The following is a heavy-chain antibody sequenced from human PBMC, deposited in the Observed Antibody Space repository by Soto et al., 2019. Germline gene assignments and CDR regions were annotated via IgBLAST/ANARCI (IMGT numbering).Heavy chain of an antibody. CDR1: GFTFSSYG. V-gene: IGHV3-33*01. CDR2: IWYDGSNK. CDR3: ARGGSSYYFDY. D-gene: IGHD5-12*01. Sequence: QVQLVESGGGVVQPGRSLRLSCAASGFTFSSYGMHWVRQAPGKGLEWVAVIWYDGSNKYYADSVKGRFTISRDNSKNTLYLQMNSLRAEDTAVYYCARGGSSYYFDYWGQGTLVTVSS. J-gene: IGHJ4*02.